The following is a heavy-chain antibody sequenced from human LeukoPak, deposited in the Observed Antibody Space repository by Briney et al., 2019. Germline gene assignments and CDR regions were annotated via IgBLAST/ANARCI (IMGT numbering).Heavy chain of an antibody. J-gene: IGHJ4*02. CDR1: GFTFSSYE. Sequence: GGSLRLSCAASGFTFSSYEMNWVRQAPGKGLEWVSYISSSGSTIYYADSVKGRFTISRDNAKNSLYLQMKSLRAEDTAVYYCARDPDYGDYGFDYWGQGTLVTVSS. CDR2: ISSSGSTI. V-gene: IGHV3-48*03. D-gene: IGHD4-17*01. CDR3: ARDPDYGDYGFDY.